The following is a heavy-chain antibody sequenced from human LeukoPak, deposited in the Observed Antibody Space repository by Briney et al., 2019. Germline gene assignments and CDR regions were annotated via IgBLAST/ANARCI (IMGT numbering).Heavy chain of an antibody. D-gene: IGHD3-22*01. Sequence: GSLRLSCAASGFTFSNAWMSWVRQPPGKGLEWIGEINHSGSTNYNPSLKSRVTISVDTSKNQFSLKLSSVTAADTAVYYCAREHFPYYYDSSGYYYFDYWGQGTLVTVSS. CDR2: INHSGST. V-gene: IGHV4-34*01. CDR3: AREHFPYYYDSSGYYYFDY. CDR1: GFTFSNAW. J-gene: IGHJ4*02.